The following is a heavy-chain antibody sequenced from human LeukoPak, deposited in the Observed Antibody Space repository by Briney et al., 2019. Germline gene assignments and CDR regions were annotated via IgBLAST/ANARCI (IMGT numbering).Heavy chain of an antibody. CDR1: GGSFSGYY. CDR3: ARGRSNGRSY. J-gene: IGHJ4*02. CDR2: INHSGST. D-gene: IGHD2-15*01. V-gene: IGHV4-34*01. Sequence: SETLSLTCAVYGGSFSGYYWRWIRQPPGKGLQGIGEINHSGSTNYNPSLKSRVTISVDTSNNQFSLKLRSVTAADTAVYYCARGRSNGRSYSGQGTLVTVPP.